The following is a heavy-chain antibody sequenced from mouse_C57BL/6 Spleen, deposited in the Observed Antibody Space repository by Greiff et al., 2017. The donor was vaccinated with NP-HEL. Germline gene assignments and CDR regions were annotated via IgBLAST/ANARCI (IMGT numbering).Heavy chain of an antibody. CDR1: GYTFTDYY. CDR3: ARYAMDY. CDR2: IYPGSGNT. J-gene: IGHJ4*01. Sequence: VQLQQSGAELVRPGASVKLSCKASGYTFTDYYINWVKQRPGQGLEWIARIYPGSGNTYYNEKFKGKATLTAEKSSSTAYMQLSSLTSEDSAVYFCARYAMDYWGQGTSVTVSS. V-gene: IGHV1-76*01.